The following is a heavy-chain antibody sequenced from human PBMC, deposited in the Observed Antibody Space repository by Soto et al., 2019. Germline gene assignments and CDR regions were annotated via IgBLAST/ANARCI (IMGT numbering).Heavy chain of an antibody. Sequence: EVQLVESGGGLVQPGGSLRLSCAASGFTFSDHYMDWVRQAPGKGLEWVGRSRNKANSYTTEYAASVKGRLTISRDDSNKSMYLQMNSLKNEDTAVYYCVRSTPGEGCFDFWGQGALVTVSS. J-gene: IGHJ4*02. CDR3: VRSTPGEGCFDF. CDR2: SRNKANSYTT. D-gene: IGHD4-4*01. CDR1: GFTFSDHY. V-gene: IGHV3-72*01.